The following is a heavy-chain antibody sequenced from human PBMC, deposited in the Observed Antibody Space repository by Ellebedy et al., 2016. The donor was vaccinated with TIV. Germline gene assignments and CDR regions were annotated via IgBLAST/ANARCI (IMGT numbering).Heavy chain of an antibody. Sequence: GGSLRLXXVASGFNFNICGMTWVRQAPGKGLEWVATIVKSGIDTSYADSVKGRFTVSRDNGKNSLFLQMTSLRVEDTAVYYCARDGSEWSRDLWGQGTLVTVSS. CDR2: IVKSGIDT. J-gene: IGHJ5*02. CDR1: GFNFNICG. D-gene: IGHD3-3*01. V-gene: IGHV3-21*01. CDR3: ARDGSEWSRDL.